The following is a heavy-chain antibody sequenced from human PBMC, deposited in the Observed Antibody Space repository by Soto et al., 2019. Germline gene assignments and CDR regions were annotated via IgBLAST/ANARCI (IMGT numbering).Heavy chain of an antibody. Sequence: GGSLRLSCAASGFTFSNYAMSWVRQAPGKGLEWVSSFSGAGGGTYYADSVQGRLTISRDNSKSTLYLQMSSLIADDTAVYYCAKGAESSSSSYPDHWGQGTLVTVSS. V-gene: IGHV3-23*01. D-gene: IGHD6-6*01. CDR2: FSGAGGGT. J-gene: IGHJ4*02. CDR3: AKGAESSSSSYPDH. CDR1: GFTFSNYA.